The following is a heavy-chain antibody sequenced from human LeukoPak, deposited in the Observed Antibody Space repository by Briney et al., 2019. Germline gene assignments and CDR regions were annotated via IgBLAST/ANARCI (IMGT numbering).Heavy chain of an antibody. D-gene: IGHD5-24*01. J-gene: IGHJ4*02. CDR3: ARSVLSPVLQDFDY. V-gene: IGHV3-33*01. Sequence: PGGSLRLSCAASGFTLSSCGMHWVRQAPGKGLEWVAVIWYDGSKKYYADSVKGRFTNSRDHSKNTLYLQMNSLRVEDTAVYYCARSVLSPVLQDFDYWGQGTLVTVSS. CDR1: GFTLSSCG. CDR2: IWYDGSKK.